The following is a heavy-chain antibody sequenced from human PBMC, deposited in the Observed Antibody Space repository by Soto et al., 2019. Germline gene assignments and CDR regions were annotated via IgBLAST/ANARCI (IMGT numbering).Heavy chain of an antibody. CDR3: ARGPYDSSGSQCAFDI. V-gene: IGHV1-2*04. CDR1: GYTFTGYY. J-gene: IGHJ3*02. CDR2: INPNSGGT. Sequence: GASVKVSCKASGYTFTGYYMHWVRQAPGQGLESMGWINPNSGGTNYAQKFQGWVTMTRDTSISTAYMELSRLRSDDTAVYYCARGPYDSSGSQCAFDIWGQGTMVTDS. D-gene: IGHD3-22*01.